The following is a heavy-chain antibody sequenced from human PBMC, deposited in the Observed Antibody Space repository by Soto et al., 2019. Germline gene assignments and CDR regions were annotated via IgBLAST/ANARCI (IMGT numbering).Heavy chain of an antibody. CDR2: IYYSGST. J-gene: IGHJ4*02. CDR1: GGSISSYY. Sequence: SETLSLTSTVSGGSISSYYWSWIRQPPGKGLEWIGYIYYSGSTNYNPSLKSRVTISVDTSKNQFSLKLSSVTAADTAVYYCARLLGRDFDYWGQGTLVTVS. D-gene: IGHD2-15*01. CDR3: ARLLGRDFDY. V-gene: IGHV4-59*01.